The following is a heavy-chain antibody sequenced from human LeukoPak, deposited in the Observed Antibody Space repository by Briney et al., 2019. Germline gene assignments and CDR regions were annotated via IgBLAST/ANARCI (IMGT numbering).Heavy chain of an antibody. CDR3: ARGLFPSSSGDITAWSNWFDP. D-gene: IGHD1-14*01. V-gene: IGHV1-8*01. CDR2: MNPNSGNT. CDR1: GYTFTSYD. Sequence: GASVKVSCKASGYTFTSYDINWVRQATGQGLEWMGWMNPNSGNTGYAQKFQGRVTMTRNTSISTAYMELSSLRSEDTAVYYCARGLFPSSSGDITAWSNWFDPWGQGTLVTVSS. J-gene: IGHJ5*02.